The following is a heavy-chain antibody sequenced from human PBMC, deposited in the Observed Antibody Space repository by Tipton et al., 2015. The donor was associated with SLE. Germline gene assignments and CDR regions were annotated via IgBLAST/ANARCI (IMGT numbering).Heavy chain of an antibody. CDR2: ISYDGSNK. CDR3: ARGGGSGRKGGMDV. D-gene: IGHD6-19*01. CDR1: GFTFSSYA. V-gene: IGHV3-30*04. J-gene: IGHJ6*02. Sequence: RSLRLSCAASGFTFSSYAMHWVRQAPGKGLEWVAVISYDGSNKYLADSVMGRFTISRDNSKNTLYVQMNSLRAEDTAVYYCARGGGSGRKGGMDVWGQGTTVTVSS.